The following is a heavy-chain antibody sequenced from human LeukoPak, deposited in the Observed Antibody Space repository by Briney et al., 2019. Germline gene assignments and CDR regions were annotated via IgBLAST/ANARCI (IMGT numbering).Heavy chain of an antibody. V-gene: IGHV3-74*01. CDR3: ARDLRSSPDY. J-gene: IGHJ4*02. D-gene: IGHD6-13*01. Sequence: PGGSLRLSCGASGSTFSGYWMHWFRQAPGTGLVWVSRINGDESITTYADSVKGRFTISRDNAKNTLYLQMNSLRAEDTAVYYCARDLRSSPDYWGQGTLVTVSS. CDR2: INGDESIT. CDR1: GSTFSGYW.